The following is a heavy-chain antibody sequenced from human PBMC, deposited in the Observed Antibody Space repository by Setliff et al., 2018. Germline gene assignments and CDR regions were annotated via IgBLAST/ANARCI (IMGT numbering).Heavy chain of an antibody. CDR3: VRSAVYCARDCYPRYFDS. CDR2: VYYSGTA. Sequence: PSETLSLTCTVSDGSLSTYYWSWIRQPPGKGLEFIGYVYYSGTANYSPSLRSRLTISLDMSNNEFSLRLASVTSADTAIYYCVRSAVYCARDCYPRYFDSWGQGTLVNVSS. J-gene: IGHJ4*02. CDR1: DGSLSTYY. D-gene: IGHD2-21*01. V-gene: IGHV4-59*08.